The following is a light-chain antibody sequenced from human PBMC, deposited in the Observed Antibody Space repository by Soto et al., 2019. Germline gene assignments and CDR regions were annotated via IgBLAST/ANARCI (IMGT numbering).Light chain of an antibody. CDR2: GAS. V-gene: IGKV1-6*01. J-gene: IGKJ5*01. CDR3: LQNYNYPYT. Sequence: IQMTQSPSSLSASVGDRVTITCRASQGIGKDLVWYQQKPGKAPKRLIYGASTLQTGVPSRFSGSGSGTDFTLTISSLQPEDFATFYCLQNYNYPYTFGQGTRLEIK. CDR1: QGIGKD.